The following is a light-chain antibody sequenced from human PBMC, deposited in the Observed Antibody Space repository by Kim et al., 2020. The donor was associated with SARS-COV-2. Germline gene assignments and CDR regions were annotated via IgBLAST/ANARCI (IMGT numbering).Light chain of an antibody. CDR3: SLFTSGGAWL. V-gene: IGLV2-18*01. CDR2: DVT. J-gene: IGLJ3*02. CDR1: SSDIGADHR. Sequence: QSALTQPPSVSGSPGQSVTISCTGSSSDIGADHRVSWYQQPPGTAPKLLIYDVTNRPSGVPLRFSGAKSGNTASLTIFGLQAEDEADYYCSLFTSGGAWLFGGGTKVTVL.